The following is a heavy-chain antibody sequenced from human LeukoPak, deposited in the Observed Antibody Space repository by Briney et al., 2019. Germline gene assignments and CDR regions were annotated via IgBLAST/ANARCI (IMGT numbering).Heavy chain of an antibody. Sequence: SETLSPTCTVSGGSISSYYWSWIRQPAGKGLEWIGRIYTSGSTNYNPSLKSRVTMSVGTSKNQFSLKLSSVTAADTAVYYCAREQQLFPYYFDYWGKGTLVTVSS. CDR1: GGSISSYY. V-gene: IGHV4-4*07. CDR2: IYTSGST. D-gene: IGHD6-13*01. J-gene: IGHJ4*02. CDR3: AREQQLFPYYFDY.